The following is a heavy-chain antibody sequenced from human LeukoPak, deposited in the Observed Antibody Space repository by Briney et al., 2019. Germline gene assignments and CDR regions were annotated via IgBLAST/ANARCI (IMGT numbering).Heavy chain of an antibody. D-gene: IGHD1-26*01. CDR2: IYYSGST. J-gene: IGHJ4*02. CDR3: ARIGLYSGSYLPDY. V-gene: IGHV4-59*01. Sequence: RTSETLSLTCTVSGGSISSYYWSWIRQPPGKGLGWIGYIYYSGSTNYNPSLKSRVTISVDTSKNQFSLKLSSVTAADTAVYYCARIGLYSGSYLPDYWGQGTLVTVSS. CDR1: GGSISSYY.